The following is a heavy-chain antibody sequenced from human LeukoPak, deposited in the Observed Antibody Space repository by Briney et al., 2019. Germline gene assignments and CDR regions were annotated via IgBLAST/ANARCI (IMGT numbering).Heavy chain of an antibody. CDR1: GGSISSSSYY. J-gene: IGHJ4*02. CDR2: IYYSGST. CDR3: ARHGYSLYYFDY. D-gene: IGHD5-18*01. Sequence: PSETLSLTCTVSGGSISSSSYYWGWIRQPPGKGLEWIGSIYYSGSTYYNPSLKSRVTISVDTSKNQFSLKLSSVTAADTAVYYCARHGYSLYYFDYWGQGTLVTVSS. V-gene: IGHV4-39*01.